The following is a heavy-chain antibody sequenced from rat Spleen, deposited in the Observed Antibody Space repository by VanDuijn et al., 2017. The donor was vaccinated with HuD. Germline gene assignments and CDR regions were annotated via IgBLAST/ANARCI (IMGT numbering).Heavy chain of an antibody. CDR1: GFTFSNYD. Sequence: EVQLVESGGGLVQPGRSLKLSCAASGFTFSNYDMAWVRQAPTEGLEWVASISPSGGSTYYRDSVKGRFTISRDSSKRHLYLQMDSLRSEDTATYYCAKVLTGSFDYWGQGVMVTVSS. CDR2: ISPSGGST. D-gene: IGHD5-1*01. V-gene: IGHV5-19*01. CDR3: AKVLTGSFDY. J-gene: IGHJ2*01.